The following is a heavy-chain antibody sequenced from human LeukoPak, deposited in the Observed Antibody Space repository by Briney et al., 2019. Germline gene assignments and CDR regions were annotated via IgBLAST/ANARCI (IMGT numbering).Heavy chain of an antibody. D-gene: IGHD2-2*01. CDR1: GYTFTSYY. CDR2: INPSGGST. J-gene: IGHJ4*02. Sequence: ASVKVSCKASGYTFTSYYMHWVRQAPGQGLEWMGIINPSGGSTSYAQKLQGRVTMTRDTSTSTVYMELSSLRSEDTAVYYCARDKPIVVVPAVGGLFDYWGQGTLVTVSS. V-gene: IGHV1-46*01. CDR3: ARDKPIVVVPAVGGLFDY.